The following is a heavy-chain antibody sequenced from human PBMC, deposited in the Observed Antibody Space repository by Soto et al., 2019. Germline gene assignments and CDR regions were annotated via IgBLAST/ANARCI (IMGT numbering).Heavy chain of an antibody. CDR1: GGTFSSYA. Sequence: SVKVSCKASGGTFSSYAISWVRQAPGQGLEWMGGIIPIFGTANYAQKFQGRVTITADESTSTAYMELSSLRSEDTAVYYCARDAFGSGGPYYYYGMDVWGQGTTVTVSS. CDR3: ARDAFGSGGPYYYYGMDV. V-gene: IGHV1-69*13. CDR2: IIPIFGTA. D-gene: IGHD3-10*01. J-gene: IGHJ6*02.